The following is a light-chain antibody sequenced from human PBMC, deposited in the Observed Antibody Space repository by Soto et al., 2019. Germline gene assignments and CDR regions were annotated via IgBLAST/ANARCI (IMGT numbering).Light chain of an antibody. CDR1: QSVSSN. CDR3: QQYNNWPRT. V-gene: IGKV3-15*01. Sequence: ELVMTKYRTTLSLSRGERATLSCRASQSVSSNLAWYQQKPGQAPRLLIYGASTRATGIPARFSGSGSGTEFTLTISSLQSEDFAVYYCQQYNNWPRTFGQGTKVDIK. CDR2: GAS. J-gene: IGKJ1*01.